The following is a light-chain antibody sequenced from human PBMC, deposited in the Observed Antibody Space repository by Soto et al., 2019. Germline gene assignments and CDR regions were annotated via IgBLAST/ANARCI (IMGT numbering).Light chain of an antibody. CDR1: SCSVSINYY. Sequence: QTVVTQEPSFSVSPGRTVTLTCGLSSCSVSINYYPSWYQQTPGQAPRTLIYSTNTRSSGVPDRFSGSILGNKAALTITGAQADDESDYYCVLYMGSGIWVFGGGTKLTVL. J-gene: IGLJ3*02. V-gene: IGLV8-61*01. CDR2: STN. CDR3: VLYMGSGIWV.